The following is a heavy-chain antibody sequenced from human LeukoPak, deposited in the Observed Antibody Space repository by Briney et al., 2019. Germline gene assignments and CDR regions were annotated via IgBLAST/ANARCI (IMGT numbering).Heavy chain of an antibody. CDR3: ARPRSRVSWFDP. Sequence: SETLPLTCTVSGGSISTNSYYWGWIRQPPGKGLKWIGSIYYSGSTYYNPSLRSRVTVSVNTSKNQFSLKLRSVTAADTALYYCARPRSRVSWFDPWGQGTLVTVSS. CDR2: IYYSGST. J-gene: IGHJ5*02. CDR1: GGSISTNSYY. V-gene: IGHV4-39*01. D-gene: IGHD2-8*01.